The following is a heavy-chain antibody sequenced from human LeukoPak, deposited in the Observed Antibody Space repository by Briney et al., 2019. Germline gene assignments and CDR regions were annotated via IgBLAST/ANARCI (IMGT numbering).Heavy chain of an antibody. D-gene: IGHD6-6*01. Sequence: GASVKVSCKASGYTFTSYGISWLRQAPGQGLEWMGIINPSGGSTSYAQKFQGRVTMTRDMSTSTVYMELSSLRSEDTAVYYCARDPGIAARPGGYFDYWGQGTLVTVSS. CDR3: ARDPGIAARPGGYFDY. CDR1: GYTFTSYG. J-gene: IGHJ4*02. CDR2: INPSGGST. V-gene: IGHV1-46*01.